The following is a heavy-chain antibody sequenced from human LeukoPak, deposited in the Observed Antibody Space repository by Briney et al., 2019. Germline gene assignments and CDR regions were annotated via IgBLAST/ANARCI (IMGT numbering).Heavy chain of an antibody. CDR1: GFTFSSYA. J-gene: IGHJ6*02. V-gene: IGHV3-23*01. Sequence: PGGSLRLSCAASGFTFSSYAMSWVRQAPGKGLEWVSAISGSGGSTYYADSVKGRFTISRDNSKNTLYLQMNSLRAEDTAVYYCAKVGLRYFDWLLSPPYYYYGMDVWGQGTTATVSS. D-gene: IGHD3-9*01. CDR2: ISGSGGST. CDR3: AKVGLRYFDWLLSPPYYYYGMDV.